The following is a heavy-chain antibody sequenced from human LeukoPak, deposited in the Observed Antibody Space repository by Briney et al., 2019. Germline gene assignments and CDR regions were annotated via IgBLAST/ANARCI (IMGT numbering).Heavy chain of an antibody. CDR2: INGSSSDT. V-gene: IGHV3-11*05. Sequence: GGSLRLSCAASGFTFSDYYMTWIRQAPGRGLEWISYINGSSSDTKYADSVKGRFTISRDNAKKSLYLQMNSLRAEDTAVYYCARDNGNKYYFDYWGQGTLVTVSS. CDR1: GFTFSDYY. CDR3: ARDNGNKYYFDY. D-gene: IGHD2-8*01. J-gene: IGHJ4*02.